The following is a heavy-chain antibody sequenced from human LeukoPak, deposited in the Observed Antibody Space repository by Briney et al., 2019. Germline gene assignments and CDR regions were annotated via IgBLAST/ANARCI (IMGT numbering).Heavy chain of an antibody. Sequence: GASVKVSCKASGYTFTGYYMHWVRQAPGQGLEWMGWINPNSGGTNYAQKFQGRVTMTSDTSISTAYMELSRLRSDDTAVYYCVREYSSSSWAPFDPWGQGTLVTVSS. J-gene: IGHJ5*02. V-gene: IGHV1-2*02. CDR1: GYTFTGYY. CDR3: VREYSSSSWAPFDP. D-gene: IGHD6-6*01. CDR2: INPNSGGT.